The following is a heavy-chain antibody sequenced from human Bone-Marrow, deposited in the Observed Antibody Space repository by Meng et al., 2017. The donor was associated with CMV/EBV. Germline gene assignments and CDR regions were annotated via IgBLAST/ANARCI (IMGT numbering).Heavy chain of an antibody. CDR2: ISSSGSTI. J-gene: IGHJ6*02. D-gene: IGHD3-3*01. CDR1: GFTFSDYY. V-gene: IGHV3-11*01. CDR3: ARDFWSGYYLGMDV. Sequence: GESLKISCAASGFTFSDYYMSWIRQAPGKGLEWVSYISSSGSTIYYADSVKGRFTISRDNAKNSLYLQMNSLRAEDTAVYYCARDFWSGYYLGMDVWGQGPTVTVSS.